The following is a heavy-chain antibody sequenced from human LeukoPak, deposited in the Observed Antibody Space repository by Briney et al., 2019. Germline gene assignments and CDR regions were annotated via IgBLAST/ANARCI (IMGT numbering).Heavy chain of an antibody. CDR3: ARLGSTTLWFFDL. CDR2: IYPGDSDA. CDR1: GYSFTSYW. Sequence: GESLKISCKGSGYSFTSYWIAGVGRLPGKGLEWMRIIYPGDSDARYSPSVQGQFTLSVDKSISTAYLRRSSLKASDTAIYYCARLGSTTLWFFDLWGRGTLVTVSS. J-gene: IGHJ2*01. D-gene: IGHD2-15*01. V-gene: IGHV5-51*01.